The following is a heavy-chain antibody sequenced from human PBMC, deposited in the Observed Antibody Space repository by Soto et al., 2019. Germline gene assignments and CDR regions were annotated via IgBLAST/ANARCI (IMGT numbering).Heavy chain of an antibody. J-gene: IGHJ6*02. CDR1: GFTFSDYY. CDR3: ARDLTAAAGYYYYGMDV. Sequence: GGSLRLSCAASGFTFSDYYMSWIRQAPGKGLEWVSYISSSGSTIYYADSVKGRFTISRDNAKNSLYLQMNSLRAEDTAVYYCARDLTAAAGYYYYGMDVWGQGTTVTVSS. V-gene: IGHV3-11*01. D-gene: IGHD6-13*01. CDR2: ISSSGSTI.